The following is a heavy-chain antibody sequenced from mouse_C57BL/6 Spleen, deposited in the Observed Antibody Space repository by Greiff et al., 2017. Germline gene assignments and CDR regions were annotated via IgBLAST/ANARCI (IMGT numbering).Heavy chain of an antibody. CDR1: GYTFTDYE. V-gene: IGHV1-15*01. Sequence: SGAELVRPGASVTLSCKASGYTFTDYEMHWVKQTPVHGLEWIGAIDPETGGTAYNQKFKGKAILTADKSSSTAYMELRSLTSEDSAVYYCTRDTTVVAHWYFDVWGTGTTVTVSS. CDR2: IDPETGGT. D-gene: IGHD1-1*01. J-gene: IGHJ1*03. CDR3: TRDTTVVAHWYFDV.